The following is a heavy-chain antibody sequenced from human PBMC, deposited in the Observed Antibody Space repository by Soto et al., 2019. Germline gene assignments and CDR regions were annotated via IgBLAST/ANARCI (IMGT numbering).Heavy chain of an antibody. J-gene: IGHJ6*02. CDR2: TYYRSKWIH. D-gene: IGHD6-19*01. Sequence: SQTLSLTCDISGDSVSSSSAAWNWIRQSPSRGLEWLGRTYYRSKWIHEYTLSMESRVTISVDTSKNQFSLELSSVTAADTAVYYCARGSGWFRPARGYYYGMDVWGQGTTVTVSS. V-gene: IGHV6-1*01. CDR1: GDSVSSSSAA. CDR3: ARGSGWFRPARGYYYGMDV.